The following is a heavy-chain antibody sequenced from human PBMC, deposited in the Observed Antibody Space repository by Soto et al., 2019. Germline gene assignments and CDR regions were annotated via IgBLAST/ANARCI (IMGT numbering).Heavy chain of an antibody. CDR2: ISGSGGST. CDR1: GFTFSSYA. Sequence: PGGSLRLSCAASGFTFSSYAMSWVRQAPGKGLEWVSAISGSGGSTYYADSVKGRFTISRDNSKNTLYLQMNSLRAEDTAVYYCAKGSWRGYCSDTSCYTINYWGQGTLVTVSS. D-gene: IGHD2-2*02. CDR3: AKGSWRGYCSDTSCYTINY. V-gene: IGHV3-23*01. J-gene: IGHJ4*02.